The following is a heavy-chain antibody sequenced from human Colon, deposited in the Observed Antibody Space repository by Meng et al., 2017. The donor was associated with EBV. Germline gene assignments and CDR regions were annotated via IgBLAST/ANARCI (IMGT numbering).Heavy chain of an antibody. J-gene: IGHJ5*02. D-gene: IGHD3-10*01. CDR1: GGSISSYNW. CDR3: AKVQSSGRFSWFDP. Sequence: VQLRGSGPDLGKPSGTLSRTCAVSGGSISSYNWWSWVRLAPGKGLEWIGEIYHSGSTNSNPSLRSRLTLSVDKSKNQISLKLTSVTAADTALYYCAKVQSSGRFSWFDPWGQGTLVTVSS. V-gene: IGHV4-4*02. CDR2: IYHSGST.